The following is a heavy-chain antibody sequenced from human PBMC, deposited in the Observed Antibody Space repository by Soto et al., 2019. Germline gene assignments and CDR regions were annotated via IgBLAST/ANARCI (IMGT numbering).Heavy chain of an antibody. V-gene: IGHV4-59*01. CDR2: IYYSGST. Sequence: SETLSLTCTVSGGSISSYYWSWIRQPPGKGLEWIGYIYYSGSTNYNPSLKSRVTISVDTSKNQFSLKLSSVTAADTAAYYCARGKRSYSSSWYGFDYWGQGTLVTVSS. J-gene: IGHJ4*02. CDR1: GGSISSYY. D-gene: IGHD6-13*01. CDR3: ARGKRSYSSSWYGFDY.